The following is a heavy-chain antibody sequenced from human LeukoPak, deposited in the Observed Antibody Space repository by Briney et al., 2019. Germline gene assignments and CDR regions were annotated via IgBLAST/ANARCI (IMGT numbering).Heavy chain of an antibody. Sequence: GGSLRLSCVVSGFSFGSYPMSWVRQAPGKGLEWVSVISETGGVIHYADSMKGRFTISRDNIKNTLNLQMNSLRAEDTAIYYCARDSSHDLGSSDYWGQGTLVTVSS. J-gene: IGHJ4*02. CDR1: GFSFGSYP. V-gene: IGHV3-23*01. CDR2: ISETGGVI. D-gene: IGHD6-6*01. CDR3: ARDSSHDLGSSDY.